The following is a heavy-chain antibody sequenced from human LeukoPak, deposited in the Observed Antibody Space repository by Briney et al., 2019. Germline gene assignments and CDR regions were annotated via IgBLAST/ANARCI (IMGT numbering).Heavy chain of an antibody. V-gene: IGHV3-74*01. J-gene: IGHJ5*02. CDR3: TTFYYHLDL. CDR1: GFTFSSYW. D-gene: IGHD2/OR15-2a*01. Sequence: PGGSLRLSCAASGFTFSSYWMHWVRQAPGKGPGWVSRVDVHGHGKAYADSVKGRFTISRDNDKNTLSMQMNSLSAEDTAVYDSTTFYYHLDLWGQGTLVTVSS. CDR2: VDVHGHGK.